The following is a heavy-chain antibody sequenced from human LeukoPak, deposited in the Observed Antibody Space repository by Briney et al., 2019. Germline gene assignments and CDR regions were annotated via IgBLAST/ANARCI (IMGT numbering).Heavy chain of an antibody. CDR1: GFSFSNYW. V-gene: IGHV3-74*01. J-gene: IGHJ4*02. D-gene: IGHD3-10*01. Sequence: GGSLGLSCAASGFSFSNYWMHWVRQAPGKGLVWVSRVNSDGSITTYADSVKGRFTISRDNAKNTLYLQMNSLRAEDTAVYYCARPGDGFDYWGQGTLVTVSS. CDR3: ARPGDGFDY. CDR2: VNSDGSIT.